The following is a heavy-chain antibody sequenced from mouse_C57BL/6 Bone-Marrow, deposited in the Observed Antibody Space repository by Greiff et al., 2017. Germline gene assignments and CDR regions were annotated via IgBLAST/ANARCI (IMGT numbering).Heavy chain of an antibody. CDR1: GFTFSSYG. V-gene: IGHV5-6*02. CDR2: ISSGGSYT. J-gene: IGHJ3*01. CDR3: ARQRLRAWFAY. D-gene: IGHD1-1*01. Sequence: DVKLQESGGDLVKPGGSLKLSCAASGFTFSSYGMSWVRQTPDKRLEWVATISSGGSYTYYPDSVKGRFTISRDNAKNTLYLQMSSLKSEDTAMYYCARQRLRAWFAYWGQGTLVTVSA.